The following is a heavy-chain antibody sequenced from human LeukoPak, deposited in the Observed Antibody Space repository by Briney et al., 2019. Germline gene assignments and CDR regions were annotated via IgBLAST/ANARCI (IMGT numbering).Heavy chain of an antibody. CDR1: GFTFSSFA. CDR3: ARTFYGDYVGKGI. Sequence: QSGGSLRLSCAASGFTFSSFAMHWVRQAPGKGLEWVAGISYDGSDEYYADSVKGRFTISRDNSKNTLYLQMDSLRGEDTAVFYCARTFYGDYVGKGIWGQGTMVTVSS. J-gene: IGHJ3*02. D-gene: IGHD4-17*01. CDR2: ISYDGSDE. V-gene: IGHV3-30*04.